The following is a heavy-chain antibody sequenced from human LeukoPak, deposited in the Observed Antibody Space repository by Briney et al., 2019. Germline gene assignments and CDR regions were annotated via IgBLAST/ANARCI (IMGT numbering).Heavy chain of an antibody. J-gene: IGHJ3*02. V-gene: IGHV1-46*01. CDR2: INPSGGST. CDR3: ATDRMDTSAFDI. CDR1: GYTFTSYY. D-gene: IGHD5-18*01. Sequence: GASVKVSCKASGYTFTSYYMHWVRQAPGQGLEWMGIINPSGGSTSYAQKFQGRVTMTEDTSTDTAYMELSSLRSEDTAVYYCATDRMDTSAFDIWGQGTMVTVSS.